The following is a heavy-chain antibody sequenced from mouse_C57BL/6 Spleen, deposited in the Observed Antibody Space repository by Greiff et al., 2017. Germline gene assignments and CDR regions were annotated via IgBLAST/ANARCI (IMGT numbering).Heavy chain of an antibody. J-gene: IGHJ4*01. V-gene: IGHV5-17*01. D-gene: IGHD1-1*01. CDR3: ARDYYCSSPHAMDY. CDR2: ISSGSSTI. CDR1: GFNFSDYG. Sequence: EVHLVESGGGLVKPGGSLKLSCAASGFNFSDYGMHWVRQAPEKGLEWVAYISSGSSTIYYADTVKGRFTISRDNAKNTLFLQMTSLRSEDTAMYYCARDYYCSSPHAMDYWGQGTSVTVSS.